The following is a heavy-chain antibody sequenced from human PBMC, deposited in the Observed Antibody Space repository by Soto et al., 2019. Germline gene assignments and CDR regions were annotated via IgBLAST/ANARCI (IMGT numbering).Heavy chain of an antibody. D-gene: IGHD6-19*01. CDR3: AGHGGQWLNWFDP. Sequence: EVQLVESGGGLVQPGGSLRLSCAASGFTFSSYDMNWVRQAPGKGLEWVSYISSSSSTIYYADSVKGRFTISRDNAKNSLYLQMNSLRAEXTAVYYCAGHGGQWLNWFDPWGQGILVTVSS. V-gene: IGHV3-48*01. J-gene: IGHJ5*02. CDR1: GFTFSSYD. CDR2: ISSSSSTI.